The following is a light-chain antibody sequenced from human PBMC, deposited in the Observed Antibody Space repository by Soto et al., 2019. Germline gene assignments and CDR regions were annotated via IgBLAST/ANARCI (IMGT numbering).Light chain of an antibody. Sequence: QSVLTQPPSTSGTPGQRVTISCSVSSSNIGSKTVNWYHHLPGTAPKLLIYSNKQRPSWVPERCSGSKSGTTASLAVSGLQSDDEADYYCAALDDSLNVYVFGTGTKVTVL. V-gene: IGLV1-44*01. CDR2: SNK. J-gene: IGLJ1*01. CDR1: SSNIGSKT. CDR3: AALDDSLNVYV.